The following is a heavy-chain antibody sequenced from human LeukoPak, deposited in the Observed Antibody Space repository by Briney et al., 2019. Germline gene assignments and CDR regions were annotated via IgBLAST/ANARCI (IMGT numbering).Heavy chain of an antibody. J-gene: IGHJ6*03. Sequence: SETLSLTCTVSGGSISSSSYYWAWIRQPPGKGPEWIGSIYYGGSTNYNPSLKSRVIISVDTSEQQFSLNLTSVTAADTAVYYCARHPYYYYYMDAWGKGTTVTVSS. CDR2: IYYGGST. CDR3: ARHPYYYYYMDA. V-gene: IGHV4-39*01. CDR1: GGSISSSSYY.